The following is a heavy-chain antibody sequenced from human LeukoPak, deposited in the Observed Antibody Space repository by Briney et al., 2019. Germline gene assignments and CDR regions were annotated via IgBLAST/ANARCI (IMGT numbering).Heavy chain of an antibody. V-gene: IGHV3-30*18. CDR1: GFTFSSYG. J-gene: IGHJ4*02. CDR3: AEGGNSSINY. Sequence: GGSLRLSCAASGFTFSSYGMHWVRQAPGKGLEWVAHISSDASYDHYVDSVKGRFTISRDNSKNTLYLQVDSVRGEDAAVYYCAEGGNSSINYWGQGTLVTVSS. CDR2: ISSDASYD. D-gene: IGHD4-11*01.